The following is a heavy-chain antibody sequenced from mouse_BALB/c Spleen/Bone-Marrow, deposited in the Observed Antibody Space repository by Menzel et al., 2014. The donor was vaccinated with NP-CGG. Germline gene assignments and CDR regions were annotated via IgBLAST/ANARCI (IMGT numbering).Heavy chain of an antibody. J-gene: IGHJ2*01. CDR2: IYPSDSYT. V-gene: IGHV1-69*02. Sequence: QVQLQQSGAELVRPGASVKLSCKASGYTFTSYWINWVKQRPGQGLEWIGNIYPSDSYTNYSQKFKDKATLTVDKSSSTAYMQLSSPTSEDSAVYYCTREGYYGSSYVDYWGQGTTLTVSP. CDR1: GYTFTSYW. CDR3: TREGYYGSSYVDY. D-gene: IGHD1-1*01.